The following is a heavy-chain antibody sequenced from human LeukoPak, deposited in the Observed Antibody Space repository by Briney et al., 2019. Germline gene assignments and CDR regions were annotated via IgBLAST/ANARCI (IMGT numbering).Heavy chain of an antibody. CDR2: INPSGGST. Sequence: GGSVKVSCKASGYTFTSYYMHRVRQAPGQGLEWMRIINPSGGSTSYAQKFQGRVTMTRDTSTSTVYMELSSLRSEDTAVYYCARFADIVATRDYWGQGTLVTVSS. J-gene: IGHJ4*02. CDR1: GYTFTSYY. CDR3: ARFADIVATRDY. V-gene: IGHV1-46*01. D-gene: IGHD5-12*01.